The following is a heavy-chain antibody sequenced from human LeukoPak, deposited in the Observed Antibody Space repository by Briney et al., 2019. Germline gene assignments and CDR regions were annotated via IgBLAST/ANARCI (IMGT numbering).Heavy chain of an antibody. D-gene: IGHD5/OR15-5a*01. V-gene: IGHV4-30-2*01. CDR1: GGSISSGGYY. CDR2: IYHSGST. J-gene: IGHJ3*02. Sequence: SQTLSLTCTVSGGSISSGGYYWSWIRQPPGKGLEWIGYIYHSGSTYYNPSLKSRVTISVDRSKNQFSLKLSSVTAADTAVYYCARDPNIVSTVTLRAFDIWGQGTMVSVSS. CDR3: ARDPNIVSTVTLRAFDI.